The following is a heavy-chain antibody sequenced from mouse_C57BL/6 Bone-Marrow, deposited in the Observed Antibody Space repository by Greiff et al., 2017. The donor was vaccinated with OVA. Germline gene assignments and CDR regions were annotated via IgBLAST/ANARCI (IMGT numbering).Heavy chain of an antibody. CDR1: GYSFTGYY. V-gene: IGHV1-42*01. Sequence: VQLQQSGPELVKPGASVKISCKASGYSFTGYYMNWVKQSPEKSLEWIGEINPSTGGTTYNQKFKAKATLTVDKSSSTAYMQLKSRTSEESAVYYCARRILYYYGSSVTSYWYFDVWGTGTTVTVSS. CDR3: ARRILYYYGSSVTSYWYFDV. CDR2: INPSTGGT. J-gene: IGHJ1*03. D-gene: IGHD1-1*01.